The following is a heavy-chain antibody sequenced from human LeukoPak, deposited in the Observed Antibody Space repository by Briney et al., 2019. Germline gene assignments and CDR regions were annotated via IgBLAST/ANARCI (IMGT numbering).Heavy chain of an antibody. V-gene: IGHV3-23*01. Sequence: GGSLRLSCAASGFTFSSYAMSWVRQAPGKGLEWVSAISGSGGSTYHADSVKGRFTISRDNSKNTLYLQMNSLRAEDTAVYYCAKVGAIVVVTAVFDYWGQGTLVTVSS. CDR1: GFTFSSYA. CDR2: ISGSGGST. D-gene: IGHD2-21*02. J-gene: IGHJ4*02. CDR3: AKVGAIVVVTAVFDY.